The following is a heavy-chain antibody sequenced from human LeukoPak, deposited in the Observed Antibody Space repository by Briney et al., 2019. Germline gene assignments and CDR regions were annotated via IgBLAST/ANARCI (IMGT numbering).Heavy chain of an antibody. D-gene: IGHD3-10*01. CDR1: GYTFTSYA. CDR3: ARAGVPPYLQYNWFDP. CDR2: INAGNGNT. Sequence: ASVKVSCKASGYTFTSYAMHWVRQAPGQRLEWMGWINAGNGNTKYSQKFQGRVTITRDTSASTAYVELSSLRSEDTAVYYCARAGVPPYLQYNWFDPWGQGTLVTVSS. J-gene: IGHJ5*02. V-gene: IGHV1-3*01.